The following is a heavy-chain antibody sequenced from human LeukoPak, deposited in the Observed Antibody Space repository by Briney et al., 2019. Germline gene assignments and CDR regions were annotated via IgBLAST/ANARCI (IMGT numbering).Heavy chain of an antibody. CDR3: AKGPYGDYGHYFDY. Sequence: GGSLRLSCAASGFTFSSYAMSWVRQAPGKGLEWVSAISGSGGSTYYADSAKGRFTISRDNSENTLYLQMNSLRAEDTAVYYCAKGPYGDYGHYFDYWGQGTLVTVSS. CDR2: ISGSGGST. CDR1: GFTFSSYA. V-gene: IGHV3-23*01. D-gene: IGHD4-17*01. J-gene: IGHJ4*02.